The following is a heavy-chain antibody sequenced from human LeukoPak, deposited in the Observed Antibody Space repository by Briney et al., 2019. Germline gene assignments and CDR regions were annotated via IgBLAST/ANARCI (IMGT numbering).Heavy chain of an antibody. CDR3: GRVGGRSKAAKGDAFDI. CDR1: GFTLSSYS. V-gene: IGHV3-21*01. J-gene: IGHJ3*02. CDR2: ISSGSTYM. D-gene: IGHD6-6*01. Sequence: GGSLRLSCAASGFTLSSYSMDWVRQAPGKGLEWVSSISSGSTYMYYADSVKGRFTISRDNAQNSMYLQMNNLRAEDTAVYYCGRVGGRSKAAKGDAFDIWGQGTMVVVSS.